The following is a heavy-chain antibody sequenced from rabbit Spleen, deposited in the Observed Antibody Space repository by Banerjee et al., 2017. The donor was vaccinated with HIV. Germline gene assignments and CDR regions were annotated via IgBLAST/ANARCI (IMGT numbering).Heavy chain of an antibody. CDR2: INTITGKT. CDR1: GFSFSEKEV. V-gene: IGHV1S45*01. Sequence: QEQLVESGGGLVQPGGSLKLSCKASGFSFSEKEVMCWVRQAPEKGLEWIGCINTITGKTVYATWAKGRFTISRASSTTVLLQMTRLTAADTATYFCARDEANSGDAYFDLWGQGTLVTVS. J-gene: IGHJ4*01. CDR3: ARDEANSGDAYFDL. D-gene: IGHD1-1*01.